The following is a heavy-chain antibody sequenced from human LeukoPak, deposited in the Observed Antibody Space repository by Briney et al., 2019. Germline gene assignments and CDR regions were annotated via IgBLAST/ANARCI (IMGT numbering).Heavy chain of an antibody. CDR1: GGSLSGHY. CDR3: ASRSSIWSGYQDTLYYFDS. Sequence: PSETLSVTCAVYGGSLSGHYWSWIRQPPGRGLEWIGEINHRGSTNYNPSLKSRVTISVDTSKNQFSLKLSSVTAADTAVYYCASRSSIWSGYQDTLYYFDSWGQGTLVTVSS. CDR2: INHRGST. V-gene: IGHV4-34*01. D-gene: IGHD3-3*01. J-gene: IGHJ4*02.